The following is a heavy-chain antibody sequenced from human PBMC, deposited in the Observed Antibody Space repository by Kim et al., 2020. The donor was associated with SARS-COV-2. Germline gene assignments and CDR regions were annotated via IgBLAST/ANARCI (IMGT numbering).Heavy chain of an antibody. CDR1: GFTFDDYS. D-gene: IGHD6-13*01. Sequence: GGSLRLSCAASGFTFDDYSMHWVRQAAGKGLEWVSVISWDGGSTYYADSVKGRFTISRDNSKNSLYLQMNSLRTEDTALYYCAKGRIAAAYYYYGMDVWGQGTTGTVSS. J-gene: IGHJ6*02. CDR3: AKGRIAAAYYYYGMDV. CDR2: ISWDGGST. V-gene: IGHV3-43*01.